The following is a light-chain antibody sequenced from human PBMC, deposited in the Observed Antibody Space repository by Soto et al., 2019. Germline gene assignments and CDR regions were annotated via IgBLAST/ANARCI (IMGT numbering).Light chain of an antibody. CDR1: QGISSY. CDR2: AAS. CDR3: KKYYSYPLT. Sequence: AIRMTQSPSSFSASTGDRVTITCRASQGISSYLAWYQQKPGKAPKLLIYAASTLQSGVPSRFSGSGSGTDFTLTISSLQSEDFGSYYCKKYYSYPLTFGLGNKVEIK. J-gene: IGKJ1*01. V-gene: IGKV1-8*01.